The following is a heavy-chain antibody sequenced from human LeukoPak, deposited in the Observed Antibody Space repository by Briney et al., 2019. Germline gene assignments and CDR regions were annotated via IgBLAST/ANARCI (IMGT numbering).Heavy chain of an antibody. CDR1: GGSFSDNYYY. J-gene: IGHJ6*03. V-gene: IGHV4-34*01. D-gene: IGHD3-10*01. Sequence: SSETLSLTCAVYGGSFSDNYYYWSWIRQPPGKGLEWIGEINHSGSTNYNPSLKSRVTILLDTSKFQFSLRLSSVTAADTAVYYCARAFGGSGSYHYYYYYMDVWGKGTTVTISS. CDR3: ARAFGGSGSYHYYYYYMDV. CDR2: INHSGST.